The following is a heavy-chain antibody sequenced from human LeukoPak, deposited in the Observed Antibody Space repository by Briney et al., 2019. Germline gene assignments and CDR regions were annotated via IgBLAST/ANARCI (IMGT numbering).Heavy chain of an antibody. CDR2: ISSSSSYI. D-gene: IGHD3-10*01. V-gene: IGHV3-21*04. Sequence: GGSLRLSCAASGFTFSSYSMNWVRQAPGKGLEWVSSISSSSSYIYYADSVKGRFTISRDNAKNSLYLQMNSLRAEDTAVYYCASKMVRGVIIPEDYWGQGTLVTVSS. CDR1: GFTFSSYS. CDR3: ASKMVRGVIIPEDY. J-gene: IGHJ4*02.